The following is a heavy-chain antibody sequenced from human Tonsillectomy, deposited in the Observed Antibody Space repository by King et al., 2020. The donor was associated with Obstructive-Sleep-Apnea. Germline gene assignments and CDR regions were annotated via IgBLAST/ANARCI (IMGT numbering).Heavy chain of an antibody. J-gene: IGHJ6*02. D-gene: IGHD3-10*01. CDR2: IGTAGDT. V-gene: IGHV3-13*01. CDR1: GFTFSSYD. Sequence: VQLVESGGGLVQPGGSLRLSCAASGFTFSSYDMHWVRQATGKGLEWVSAIGTAGDTYYPGSVKGRFTISRENAKNSVYLQMKSLRAGDTAVYYCARAGGDYGSGSYSVYYGMDVWGQGTTVTVSS. CDR3: ARAGGDYGSGSYSVYYGMDV.